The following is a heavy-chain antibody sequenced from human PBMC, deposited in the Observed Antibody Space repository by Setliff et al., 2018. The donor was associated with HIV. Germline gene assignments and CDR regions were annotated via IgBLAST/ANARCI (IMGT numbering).Heavy chain of an antibody. D-gene: IGHD3-3*01. J-gene: IGHJ3*02. CDR2: ITYSGSA. V-gene: IGHV4-4*02. CDR1: GGPISSSNW. Sequence: PSETLSLTCAVSGGPISSSNWWSWVRQPPGKGPEWIGSITYSGSARYNPSLKSRVAISVDMSKNKFSLRVTSLTAADTAVYYCARSKTFYDFWGGYYTHGAFKIWGLGTMVTVSS. CDR3: ARSKTFYDFWGGYYTHGAFKI.